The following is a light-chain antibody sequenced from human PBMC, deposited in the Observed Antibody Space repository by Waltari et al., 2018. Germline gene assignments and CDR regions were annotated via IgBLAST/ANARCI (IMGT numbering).Light chain of an antibody. Sequence: QSALTQPASVSGSPGQSITISCTGTSSDVGGYNSVSWYQQHPGQAPKLMIYDVSKRPSGFSNRFSGSKSGNTASLTISGLRAEDEADYYCSSYTSSSTSYVLFGGGTKLTVL. CDR1: SSDVGGYNS. CDR3: SSYTSSSTSYVL. V-gene: IGLV2-14*03. CDR2: DVS. J-gene: IGLJ2*01.